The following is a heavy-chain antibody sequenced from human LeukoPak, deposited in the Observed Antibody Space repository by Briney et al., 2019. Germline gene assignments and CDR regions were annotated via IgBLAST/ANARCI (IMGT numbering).Heavy chain of an antibody. J-gene: IGHJ5*02. Sequence: GGSLRLSCAASGFTFSSYAMHWVRQAPGKGLEYVSAISSNGGSTYYANSVKGRFTISRDNSKNTLYLQMGSLRSEDTAVYYCASTTYGDYEELFDPWGQGTLVTVSS. CDR2: ISSNGGST. V-gene: IGHV3-64*01. CDR3: ASTTYGDYEELFDP. D-gene: IGHD4-17*01. CDR1: GFTFSSYA.